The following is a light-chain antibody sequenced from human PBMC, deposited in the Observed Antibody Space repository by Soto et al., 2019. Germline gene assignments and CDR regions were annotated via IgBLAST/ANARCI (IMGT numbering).Light chain of an antibody. CDR1: SSDVGVFNY. V-gene: IGLV2-14*01. CDR2: DVS. Sequence: QSALTQPASVSGSPGQSITISCTGTSSDVGVFNYVSWSQQHPGKAPKVLIYDVSNRPSGVSNRFSGSKSGNTASLTISGLQAEDEADYYCSSYTSSSTLVVFGGGTQLTVL. J-gene: IGLJ3*02. CDR3: SSYTSSSTLVV.